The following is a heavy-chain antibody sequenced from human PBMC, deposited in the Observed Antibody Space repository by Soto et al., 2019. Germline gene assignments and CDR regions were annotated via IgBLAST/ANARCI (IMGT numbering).Heavy chain of an antibody. CDR2: IYYSGST. CDR3: ARAVDCSSSSCPRYGMDV. J-gene: IGHJ6*02. Sequence: SETLSLTCTVSGGSISSGGYYWSWIRQHPGKGLEWIGYIYYSGSTYYNPSLKSRVTISVDMSKNQFSLKLSSVTAADTAVYYCARAVDCSSSSCPRYGMDVWGQGTTVTVS. V-gene: IGHV4-31*03. D-gene: IGHD2-2*01. CDR1: GGSISSGGYY.